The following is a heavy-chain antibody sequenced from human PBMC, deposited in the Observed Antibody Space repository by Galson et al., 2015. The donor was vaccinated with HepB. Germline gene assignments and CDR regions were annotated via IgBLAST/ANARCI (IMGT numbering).Heavy chain of an antibody. Sequence: SLRLSCAASGFSFSTYAMSWVRQAPGKGLEWVSAISGSSGSTHYADPVKGRFTISRDNIKNTLYLQMNSLRAEDAAVYYCAKFYCSGGSCYRGLDYWGQGTLVTVSS. V-gene: IGHV3-23*01. CDR1: GFSFSTYA. D-gene: IGHD2-15*01. J-gene: IGHJ4*02. CDR2: ISGSSGST. CDR3: AKFYCSGGSCYRGLDY.